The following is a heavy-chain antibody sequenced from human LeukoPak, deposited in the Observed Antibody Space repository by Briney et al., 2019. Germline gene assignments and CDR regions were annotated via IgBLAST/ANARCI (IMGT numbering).Heavy chain of an antibody. V-gene: IGHV3-21*01. CDR1: GXTFSSYS. J-gene: IGHJ4*02. CDR3: AREGIAVAGTFLNYFDY. D-gene: IGHD6-19*01. Sequence: GGSLRLSCAASGXTFSSYSMNWVRQAPGKGLEWVSSISSSSSYIYYADSVKGRFTISRDNAKNSLYLQMNSLRAEDTAVYYCAREGIAVAGTFLNYFDYWGQGTLVTVSS. CDR2: ISSSSSYI.